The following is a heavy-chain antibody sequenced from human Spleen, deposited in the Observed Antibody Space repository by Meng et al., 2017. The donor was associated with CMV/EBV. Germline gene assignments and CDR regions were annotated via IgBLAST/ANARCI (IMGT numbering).Heavy chain of an antibody. J-gene: IGHJ4*02. CDR3: ARDSSAYCGESCYSREFDY. Sequence: MNWVPQVPWKGLESGSSISSRSGYMFYADSAKGRFTIARDNAKNSVFLQMNLLRAEDTAIYYCARDSSAYCGESCYSREFDYWGQGTPVTVSS. D-gene: IGHD2-21*01. CDR2: ISSRSGYM. V-gene: IGHV3-21*01.